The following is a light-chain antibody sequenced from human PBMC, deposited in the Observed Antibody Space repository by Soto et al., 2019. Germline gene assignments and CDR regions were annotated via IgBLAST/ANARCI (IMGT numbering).Light chain of an antibody. Sequence: DIQMTQSPSSLSASVGDRVTITCRASQSISSYLNWYQQKPGKAPKLLIYAASSLQSGVPSRFSGSGSGTDFTLTISSLQPEDFATYYCQQSYSTPITFGQWTRREIK. CDR2: AAS. J-gene: IGKJ5*01. V-gene: IGKV1-39*01. CDR3: QQSYSTPIT. CDR1: QSISSY.